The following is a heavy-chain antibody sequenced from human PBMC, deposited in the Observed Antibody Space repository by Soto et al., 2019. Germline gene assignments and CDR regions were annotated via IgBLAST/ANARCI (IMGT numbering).Heavy chain of an antibody. CDR1: GGSINNYY. V-gene: IGHV4-59*08. Sequence: SETLSVTCTVSGGSINNYYWNWSRQPPWKGLEWIGYIYYSGNTDSNPSLESRVTISVDTPKNQFSLKLSSVTAADTAVYYCARHPVSGGYYMDVWGKGTTVTVSS. D-gene: IGHD3-16*01. CDR3: ARHPVSGGYYMDV. J-gene: IGHJ6*03. CDR2: IYYSGNT.